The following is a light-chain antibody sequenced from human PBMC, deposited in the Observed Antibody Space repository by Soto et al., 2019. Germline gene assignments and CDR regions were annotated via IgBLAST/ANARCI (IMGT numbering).Light chain of an antibody. V-gene: IGKV1-39*01. CDR1: QNIGRF. CDR3: QQSFTTPLT. J-gene: IGKJ4*01. CDR2: VAS. Sequence: DIQMTQSPSSLSASVGDIVTITCRASQNIGRFLNWHQQKPGKAPNVLINVASTLRSGVPSRFSGSGSGTDFNLTINSLQPEDFATYFCQQSFTTPLTFGGGTKVDIK.